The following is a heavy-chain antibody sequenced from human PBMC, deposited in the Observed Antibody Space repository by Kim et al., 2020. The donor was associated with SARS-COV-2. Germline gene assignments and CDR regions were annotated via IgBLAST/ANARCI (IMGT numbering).Heavy chain of an antibody. V-gene: IGHV3-21*01. D-gene: IGHD3-9*01. J-gene: IGHJ4*02. CDR3: ARDPGADDILTGYYHYHFDY. CDR1: GFTFSSYS. Sequence: GGSLRLSCAASGFTFSSYSMNWVRQAPGKGLEWVSSISSSSSYIYYADSVKGRFTISRDNAKNSLYLQMNSLRAEDTAVYYCARDPGADDILTGYYHYHFDYWGQGTLVTVSS. CDR2: ISSSSSYI.